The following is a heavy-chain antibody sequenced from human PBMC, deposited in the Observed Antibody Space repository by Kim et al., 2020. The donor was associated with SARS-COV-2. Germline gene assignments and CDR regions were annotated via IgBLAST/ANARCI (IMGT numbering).Heavy chain of an antibody. D-gene: IGHD5-12*01. CDR2: IIPIFGTA. J-gene: IGHJ4*02. CDR3: ASSVRGSRGGDY. CDR1: GGTFSSYA. Sequence: SVKVSFKASGGTFSSYAISWVRQAPGQGLEWMGGIIPIFGTANYAQKFQGRVTITADKSTSTAYMELSSLRSEDTAVYYCASSVRGSRGGDYWGQGTLVTVSS. V-gene: IGHV1-69*06.